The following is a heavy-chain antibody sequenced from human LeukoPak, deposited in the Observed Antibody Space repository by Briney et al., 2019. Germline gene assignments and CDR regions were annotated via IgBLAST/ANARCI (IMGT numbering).Heavy chain of an antibody. CDR1: GFTFSNYA. CDR3: ARDYYDSSGEEY. CDR2: IYSGGST. D-gene: IGHD3-22*01. J-gene: IGHJ4*02. V-gene: IGHV3-53*01. Sequence: PGGSLRLSCAASGFTFSNYAMNWVRQAPGKGLEWVSVIYSGGSTYYADSVKGRFTISRDNSKNTLYLQMNSLRAEDTAVYYCARDYYDSSGEEYWGQGTLVTVSS.